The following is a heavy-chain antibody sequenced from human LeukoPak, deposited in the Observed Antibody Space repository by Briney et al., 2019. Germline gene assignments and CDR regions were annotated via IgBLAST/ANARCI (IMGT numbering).Heavy chain of an antibody. D-gene: IGHD6-19*01. CDR3: ARPQVASGWSRAAFDI. V-gene: IGHV3-30-3*01. Sequence: GGSLRLSCAASGFTSSSYAMHWVRQAPGKGLEWVAVISYDGSNKYYADSVKGRFTISRDNSKNTLYLQMNSLRAEDTAVYYCARPQVASGWSRAAFDIWGQGTMVTVSS. J-gene: IGHJ3*02. CDR1: GFTSSSYA. CDR2: ISYDGSNK.